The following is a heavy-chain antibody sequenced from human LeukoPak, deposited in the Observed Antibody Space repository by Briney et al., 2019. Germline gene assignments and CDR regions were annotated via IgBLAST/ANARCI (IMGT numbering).Heavy chain of an antibody. J-gene: IGHJ4*02. CDR2: IGVSDGNT. Sequence: GGSLRLSCAASRFTFNTYAMSWIRQAPGKGLEWVSTIGVSDGNTYYADSVKGRLTISRDNSKNTLYLQMSSLRAEDTAVYYCSKVFGSGTYTDFDYWGQGTLVTVSS. D-gene: IGHD3-10*01. CDR1: RFTFNTYA. CDR3: SKVFGSGTYTDFDY. V-gene: IGHV3-23*01.